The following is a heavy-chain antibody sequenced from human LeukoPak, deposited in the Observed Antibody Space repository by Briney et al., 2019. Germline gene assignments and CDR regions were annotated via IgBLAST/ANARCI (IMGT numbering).Heavy chain of an antibody. D-gene: IGHD2-15*01. CDR2: IIPIFGTA. Sequence: ASVKVSCKASGGTFSSYAISWVRQAPGQGLEWKGGIIPIFGTANYAQKFQGRVTITADESTSTAYMELSSLRSEDTAVYYCASATLRCSGGSCYEMDVWGKGTTVTVSS. CDR3: ASATLRCSGGSCYEMDV. J-gene: IGHJ6*04. V-gene: IGHV1-69*13. CDR1: GGTFSSYA.